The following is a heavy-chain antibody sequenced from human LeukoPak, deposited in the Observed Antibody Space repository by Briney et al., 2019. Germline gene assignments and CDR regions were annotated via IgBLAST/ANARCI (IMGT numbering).Heavy chain of an antibody. Sequence: ASVKVSCKASGYTFTSYYMHWVRQAPGQGLEWMGIINPSGGSTSYAQKFQGRVTMTRDTSASTAYMELSSLRSEDTAVYYCARGNYVTLDAFDIWGQGTMVTVSS. CDR2: INPSGGST. CDR1: GYTFTSYY. D-gene: IGHD3-10*02. V-gene: IGHV1-46*01. CDR3: ARGNYVTLDAFDI. J-gene: IGHJ3*02.